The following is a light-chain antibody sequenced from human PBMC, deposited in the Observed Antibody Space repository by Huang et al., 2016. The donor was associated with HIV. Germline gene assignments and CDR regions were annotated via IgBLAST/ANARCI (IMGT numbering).Light chain of an antibody. CDR2: DAS. CDR1: QSVSSY. Sequence: EIVLTQSPATLSLSPGERATLSCRASQSVSSYLAWYQQKPGQAPRLLIYDASNRATGIPARFSGSGPGTDFTLTISSLGPEDFAVYYCQQRSNWPFTFGQGTRLEIK. V-gene: IGKV3D-11*02. J-gene: IGKJ5*01. CDR3: QQRSNWPFT.